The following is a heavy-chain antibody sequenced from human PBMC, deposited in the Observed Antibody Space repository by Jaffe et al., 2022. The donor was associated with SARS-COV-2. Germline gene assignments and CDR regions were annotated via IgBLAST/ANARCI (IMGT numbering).Heavy chain of an antibody. Sequence: QVQLQESGPGLVKPSETLSLTCTVSGGSISSYYWSWIRQPPGKGLEWIGYIYYSGSTNYNPSLKSRVTISVDTSKNQFSLKLSSVTAADTAVYYCARSGSYYEENPRPFDYWGQGTLVTVSS. CDR2: IYYSGST. J-gene: IGHJ4*02. CDR1: GGSISSYY. CDR3: ARSGSYYEENPRPFDY. V-gene: IGHV4-59*08. D-gene: IGHD1-26*01.